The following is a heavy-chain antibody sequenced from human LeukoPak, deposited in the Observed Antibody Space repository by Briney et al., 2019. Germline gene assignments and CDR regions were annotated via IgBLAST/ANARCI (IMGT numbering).Heavy chain of an antibody. CDR1: GGSISSYY. CDR3: ATLSNSGDYYYYMDV. J-gene: IGHJ6*03. D-gene: IGHD4-11*01. CDR2: IYTSGGT. Sequence: PSETLSLTCTVSGGSISSYYWSWIRQPAGKGLEWIGRIYTSGGTNYNPSLKSRVTMSVDTSKNQFSLKLSSVTAADTAVNYCATLSNSGDYYYYMDVWGKGTTVTVSS. V-gene: IGHV4-4*07.